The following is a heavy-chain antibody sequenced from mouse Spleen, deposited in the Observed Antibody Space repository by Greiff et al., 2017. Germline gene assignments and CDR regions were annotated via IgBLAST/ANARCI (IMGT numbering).Heavy chain of an antibody. J-gene: IGHJ2*01. CDR1: GYTFTSYW. CDR2: IHPNSGST. V-gene: IGHV1-64*01. CDR3: ARLSGVYFDY. Sequence: QVQLQQSGAELVKPGASVKLSCKASGYTFTSYWMHWVKQRPGQGLEWIGMIHPNSGSTNYNEKFKSKATLTVDKSSSTAYMQLSSLTSEDSAVYYCARLSGVYFDYWGQGTTLTVSS. D-gene: IGHD1-3*01.